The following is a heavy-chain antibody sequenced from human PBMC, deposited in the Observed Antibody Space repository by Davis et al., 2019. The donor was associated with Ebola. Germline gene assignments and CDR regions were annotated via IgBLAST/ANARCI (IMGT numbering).Heavy chain of an antibody. CDR1: GFIIDGYW. Sequence: GESLKISCAASGFIIDGYWRSWVRRAPGKGLEWVATIKEDGSEKYYVDSVKGRFTISKDNARNSLYLQMNSLRVDDTAVYYCASPSSGVAGWGQGTLVTVSS. J-gene: IGHJ1*01. CDR2: IKEDGSEK. V-gene: IGHV3-7*03. D-gene: IGHD6-19*01. CDR3: ASPSSGVAG.